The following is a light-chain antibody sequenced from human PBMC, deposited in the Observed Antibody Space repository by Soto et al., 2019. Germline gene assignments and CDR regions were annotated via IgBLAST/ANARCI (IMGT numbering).Light chain of an antibody. V-gene: IGLV1-40*01. Sequence: QPVLTQPPSVSGAPGQRVTISCTGSSSNIGAGYDVHWYQQLPGTAPKLLIYGNSNRPSGVPDRFSGSKSGTSASLAITGLQAEDEADYYCQSYDSSHYVFGTGTKFTVL. CDR3: QSYDSSHYV. J-gene: IGLJ1*01. CDR1: SSNIGAGYD. CDR2: GNS.